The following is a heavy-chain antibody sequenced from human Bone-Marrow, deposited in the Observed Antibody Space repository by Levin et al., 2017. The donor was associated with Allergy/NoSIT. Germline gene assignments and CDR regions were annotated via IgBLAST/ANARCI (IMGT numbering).Heavy chain of an antibody. CDR3: ARDISLHYDVVTGSGLGGMDV. CDR1: GFTFSNYA. D-gene: IGHD3-9*01. J-gene: IGHJ6*02. Sequence: SGGSLRLSCAASGFTFSNYAIHWVRQAPGKGLEWVAVISYDGRYKSYIDSVKGRFTISRDNFKNTLSLQMNSLRAEDSAVYYCARDISLHYDVVTGSGLGGMDVWGQGTTVTVSS. V-gene: IGHV3-30*04. CDR2: ISYDGRYK.